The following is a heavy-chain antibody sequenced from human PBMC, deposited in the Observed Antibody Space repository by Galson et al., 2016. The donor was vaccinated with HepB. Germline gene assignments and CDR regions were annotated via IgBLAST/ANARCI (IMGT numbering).Heavy chain of an antibody. J-gene: IGHJ2*01. CDR2: VRNKITKDTT. CDR3: ARDASGGGGQYDWQFDL. V-gene: IGHV3-72*01. CDR1: GFACSDHY. D-gene: IGHD4-23*01. Sequence: SLRLSCAASGFACSDHYMNWVRQAPGKGLEWIGVVRNKITKDTTEYAASVKGRFTISRGDSENSMFLQMNSLKTEDTAVYYCARDASGGGGQYDWQFDLWGRGTLVTVSS.